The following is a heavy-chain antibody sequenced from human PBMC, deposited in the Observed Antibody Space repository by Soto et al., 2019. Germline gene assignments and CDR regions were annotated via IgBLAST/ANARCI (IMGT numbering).Heavy chain of an antibody. CDR1: GFTFSSYA. V-gene: IGHV3-23*01. Sequence: GGSLRLSCAASGFTFSSYAMSWVRQAPGKGLEWVSAISGDAGSTYYADSVKGRFTISRDNSKNTLYLQMNSLRAEDTAVYFCAKSGSRYGLFDYWGQGTLVTVSS. J-gene: IGHJ4*02. CDR2: ISGDAGST. CDR3: AKSGSRYGLFDY. D-gene: IGHD5-18*01.